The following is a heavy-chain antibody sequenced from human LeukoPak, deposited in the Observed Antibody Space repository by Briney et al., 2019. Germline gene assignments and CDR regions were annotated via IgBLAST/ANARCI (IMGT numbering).Heavy chain of an antibody. J-gene: IGHJ4*02. D-gene: IGHD2-2*02. CDR2: IRYDGSNK. V-gene: IGHV3-30*02. CDR1: GFTFSSYG. CDR3: ANTKNTLYCSSTSCYIGVFDY. Sequence: GGSLRLSCAASGFTFSSYGMHWIRQAPGKGLEWVAFIRYDGSNKYYADSVKGRFTISRDNSKNTLYLQMNSLRAEDTAVYYCANTKNTLYCSSTSCYIGVFDYWGQGTLVTVSS.